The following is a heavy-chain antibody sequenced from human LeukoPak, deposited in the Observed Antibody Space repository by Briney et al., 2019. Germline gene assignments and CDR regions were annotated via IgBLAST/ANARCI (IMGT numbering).Heavy chain of an antibody. CDR3: ARFYHNFGDS. CDR2: IIPIFGTA. V-gene: IGHV1-69*05. D-gene: IGHD1-1*01. Sequence: SVKVSCKASGGTFSSYAISWVRQAPGQGLERMGRIIPIFGTANYAQKFQGRVTMTRDTSISTAYMELSRLRSDDTAVYYCARFYHNFGDSWGQGTLVTVSS. J-gene: IGHJ4*02. CDR1: GGTFSSYA.